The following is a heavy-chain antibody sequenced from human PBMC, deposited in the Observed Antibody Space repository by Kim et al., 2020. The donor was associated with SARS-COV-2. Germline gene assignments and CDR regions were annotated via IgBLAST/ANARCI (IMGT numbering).Heavy chain of an antibody. CDR2: T. D-gene: IGHD1-1*01. V-gene: IGHV3-73*01. J-gene: IGHJ4*02. CDR3: IRRDLTTAMDY. Sequence: TIYAASVEGRFTISRDNSKNTAELQKNSLKTDDTALYYCIRRDLTTAMDYWGQGTLVTVSS.